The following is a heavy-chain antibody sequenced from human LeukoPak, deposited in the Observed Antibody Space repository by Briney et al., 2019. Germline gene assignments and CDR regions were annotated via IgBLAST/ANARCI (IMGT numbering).Heavy chain of an antibody. CDR2: LSGSGSKT. CDR3: ARAVYTGGYGGFYFDY. CDR1: GFTFSSYG. Sequence: GGSLRLSCAASGFTFSSYGMSWVSQAPGKGLEWASGLSGSGSKTYYADSVKGRFTISRDNSKNTLYLQMNGLRAEDTAIYYCARAVYTGGYGGFYFDYWGQGTLVTVSS. J-gene: IGHJ4*02. V-gene: IGHV3-23*01. D-gene: IGHD1-26*01.